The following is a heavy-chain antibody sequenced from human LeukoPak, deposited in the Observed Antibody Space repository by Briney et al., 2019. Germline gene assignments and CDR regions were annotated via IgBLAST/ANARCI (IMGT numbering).Heavy chain of an antibody. J-gene: IGHJ2*01. D-gene: IGHD6-19*01. V-gene: IGHV3-23*01. CDR3: AKSSSGWNRYFDL. Sequence: GGSLRLSCAASGFTFSSYAMSWVRQAPGKGLEGVSAISGSGGSTYYADSVKGRFTISRDNSKNTLYLQMNSLRAEDTAVYYCAKSSSGWNRYFDLWGRGTLVTVSS. CDR1: GFTFSSYA. CDR2: ISGSGGST.